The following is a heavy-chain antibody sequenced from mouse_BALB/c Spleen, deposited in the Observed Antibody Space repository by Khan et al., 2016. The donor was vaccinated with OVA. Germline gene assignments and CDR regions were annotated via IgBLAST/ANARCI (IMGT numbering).Heavy chain of an antibody. CDR1: GYTFTSYD. CDR2: IYHGDGST. D-gene: IGHD2-4*01. J-gene: IGHJ4*01. V-gene: IGHV1S33*01. Sequence: LQQSGPELVKPGALVKISCKASGYTFTSYDINWVKQRPGQGLEWIGWIYHGDGSTKYNEKFKDKATLTADTSSRTDYMQLSRLTSENAGVYFWAREGLRGVAMDYWCQGTSVSVSS. CDR3: AREGLRGVAMDY.